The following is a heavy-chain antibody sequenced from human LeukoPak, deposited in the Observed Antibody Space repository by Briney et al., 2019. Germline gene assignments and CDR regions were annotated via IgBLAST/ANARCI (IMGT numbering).Heavy chain of an antibody. D-gene: IGHD3-22*01. CDR2: IYYSGST. J-gene: IGHJ4*02. V-gene: IGHV4-39*07. Sequence: PSETLSLTCTVSGGSISSSSYYWGWIRQPPGKGLEWIGNIYYSGSTYYNPSLKSRLTISVDTSKNHFSLKLSSVTAADTAVYYCARDWGYYYDSSGFWSHWGQGTLVTVSS. CDR3: ARDWGYYYDSSGFWSH. CDR1: GGSISSSSYY.